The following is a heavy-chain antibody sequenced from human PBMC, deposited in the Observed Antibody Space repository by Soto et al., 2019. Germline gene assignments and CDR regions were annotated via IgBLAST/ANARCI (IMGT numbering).Heavy chain of an antibody. CDR3: ARAYGSGSPRRFDP. J-gene: IGHJ5*02. CDR2: INHSGST. CDR1: GGSFSGYY. Sequence: QVQLQQWGAGLLKPSETLSLTCAVYGGSFSGYYWSWIRQPPGKGLEWIGEINHSGSTNYNPSLKSRLTISVDTSKNQFSLKLSSVTAADTAVYYCARAYGSGSPRRFDPWGQGTLVTVSS. D-gene: IGHD3-10*01. V-gene: IGHV4-34*01.